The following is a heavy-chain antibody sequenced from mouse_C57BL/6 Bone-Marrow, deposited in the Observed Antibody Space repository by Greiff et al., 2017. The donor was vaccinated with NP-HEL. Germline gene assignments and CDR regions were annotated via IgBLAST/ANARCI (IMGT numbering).Heavy chain of an antibody. Sequence: VQLKESGAELVRPGASVKLSCTASGFNIKDDYMHWVKQRPEQGLEWIGWIDPENGDTEYASKFQGKATITADTSSNTAYLQLSSLTSEDTAVYYCTTPYGSLFDYWGQGTTLTVSS. CDR3: TTPYGSLFDY. CDR2: IDPENGDT. CDR1: GFNIKDDY. J-gene: IGHJ2*01. D-gene: IGHD1-1*01. V-gene: IGHV14-4*01.